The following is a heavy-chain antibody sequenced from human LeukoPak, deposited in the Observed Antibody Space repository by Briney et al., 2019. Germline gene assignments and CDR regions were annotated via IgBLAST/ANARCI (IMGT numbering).Heavy chain of an antibody. V-gene: IGHV1-2*04. CDR1: GYTFTGYY. Sequence: GAPVKVSCKASGYTFTGYYMHWVRQAPGQGLEWMGWINPNSGGTNYAQKFQGWVTMTRDTSISTAYMELSRLRSDDTAAYYCARSPSSMVLDYWGQGTLVTVSS. CDR3: ARSPSSMVLDY. CDR2: INPNSGGT. D-gene: IGHD3-10*01. J-gene: IGHJ4*02.